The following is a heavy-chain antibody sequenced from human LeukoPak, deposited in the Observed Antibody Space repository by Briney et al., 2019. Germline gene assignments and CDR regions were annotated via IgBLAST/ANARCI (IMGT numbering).Heavy chain of an antibody. J-gene: IGHJ6*03. D-gene: IGHD3-10*01. CDR1: GYTFTSYY. CDR3: ARYRGVYGSGSYYNANYYYYMDV. Sequence: GASVKVSCKASGYTFTSYYMHWVRQAPGQGLEWMGWINPNSGGTNYAQKFQGRVTMTRDTSISTAYMELSRLRSDDTAVYYCARYRGVYGSGSYYNANYYYYMDVWGKGTTVTISS. V-gene: IGHV1-2*02. CDR2: INPNSGGT.